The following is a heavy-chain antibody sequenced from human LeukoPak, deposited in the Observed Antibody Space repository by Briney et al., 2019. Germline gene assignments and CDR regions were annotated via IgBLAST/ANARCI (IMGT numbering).Heavy chain of an antibody. Sequence: SETLSLTCAVYGGSFSGHSWSWIRQPPGKGLEWIGEVIHGGSTNYNPSLKSRVIISLDTSKNQFSLKLNSVNAADTAVYYCARRMCSSTSCYVVDYWGQGTLVTVSS. CDR2: VIHGGST. CDR3: ARRMCSSTSCYVVDY. J-gene: IGHJ4*02. V-gene: IGHV4-34*12. D-gene: IGHD2-2*01. CDR1: GGSFSGHS.